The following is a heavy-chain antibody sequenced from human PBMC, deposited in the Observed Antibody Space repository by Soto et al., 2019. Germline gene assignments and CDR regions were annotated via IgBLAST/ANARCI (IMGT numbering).Heavy chain of an antibody. D-gene: IGHD6-25*01. CDR3: ATGMAATLSSLDF. J-gene: IGHJ3*01. CDR2: ISGGTSTI. Sequence: GGSLRLSCAASGFNFTSYSMNWVRQAPGKGLEWVSYISGGTSTIYYADSVKGRFTISRDNAKNSLYLQMNSLRAEDTGVYYCATGMAATLSSLDFWGQGTMVTVSS. V-gene: IGHV3-48*01. CDR1: GFNFTSYS.